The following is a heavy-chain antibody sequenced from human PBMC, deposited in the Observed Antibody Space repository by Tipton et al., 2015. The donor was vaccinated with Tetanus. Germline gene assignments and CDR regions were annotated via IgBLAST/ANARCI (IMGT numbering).Heavy chain of an antibody. J-gene: IGHJ3*02. Sequence: TLSLTCTVSGGSISSYYWSWIRQPPGKGLEWIGYIYYSGSTNYNPSLKSRVTISVDTSKNQFSLKLSSVTAADTAVYYCARVGGLITRDAFDIWGQGTMVTVSS. D-gene: IGHD3-22*01. CDR3: ARVGGLITRDAFDI. V-gene: IGHV4-59*12. CDR1: GGSISSYY. CDR2: IYYSGST.